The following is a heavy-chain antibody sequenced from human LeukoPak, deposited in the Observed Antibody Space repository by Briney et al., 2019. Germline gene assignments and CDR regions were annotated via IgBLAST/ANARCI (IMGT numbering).Heavy chain of an antibody. J-gene: IGHJ4*02. Sequence: SETLSLTCTVSGGSISSSSYYWGWIRQPPGKGLEWIGSIYYSGSTYYNPSLKSRVTISVDTSKNQFSLKLSSVTAADTAVYYCARDSKVFGVVIPFDYWGQGTLVTVSS. CDR1: GGSISSSSYY. CDR2: IYYSGST. D-gene: IGHD3-3*01. CDR3: ARDSKVFGVVIPFDY. V-gene: IGHV4-39*07.